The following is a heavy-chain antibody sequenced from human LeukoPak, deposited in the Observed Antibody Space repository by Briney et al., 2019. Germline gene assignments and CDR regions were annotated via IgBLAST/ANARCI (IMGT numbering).Heavy chain of an antibody. J-gene: IGHJ5*02. CDR1: GFTFSSYS. CDR3: ARDHCSSTSCFPGLWFDP. D-gene: IGHD2-2*01. V-gene: IGHV3-48*01. CDR2: ISSSSSTI. Sequence: GGSLRLSCAASGFTFSSYSMNWVRQAPGKGLEWVSYISSSSSTIYYADSVKGRFTISRDNAKNSLYLQMNSLRAKDTAVYYCARDHCSSTSCFPGLWFDPWGQGTLVTVSS.